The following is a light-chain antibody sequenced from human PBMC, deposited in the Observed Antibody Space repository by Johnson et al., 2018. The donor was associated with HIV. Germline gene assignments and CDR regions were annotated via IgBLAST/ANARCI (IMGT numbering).Light chain of an antibody. CDR3: GTWDSSLSTSV. Sequence: QLVLTQPPSVSAAPGQKVTISCSGSSSNIGNNYVSWYRHFPGTAPKLLIYENNKRPSGIPDRFSGSKSGTSATLGITGLQTGDEADYYCGTWDSSLSTSVFGTGPKVTVL. V-gene: IGLV1-51*02. CDR2: ENN. J-gene: IGLJ1*01. CDR1: SSNIGNNY.